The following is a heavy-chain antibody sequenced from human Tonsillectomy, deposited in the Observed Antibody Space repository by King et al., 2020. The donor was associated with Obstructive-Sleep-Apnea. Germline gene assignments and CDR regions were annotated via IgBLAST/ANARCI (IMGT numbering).Heavy chain of an antibody. Sequence: VQLVESGGGLVQPGRPLRLSCGASGFTFDDYAMHWVRQAPGKGLEWVSGISWNSGSIGYADSVKGRFTISRDNTKNSVYLQMNSLRGEDKAMYYCAKDIYSGWYEGHFEYWGQGALVTVSS. J-gene: IGHJ4*02. CDR3: AKDIYSGWYEGHFEY. D-gene: IGHD6-19*01. CDR1: GFTFDDYA. V-gene: IGHV3-9*01. CDR2: ISWNSGSI.